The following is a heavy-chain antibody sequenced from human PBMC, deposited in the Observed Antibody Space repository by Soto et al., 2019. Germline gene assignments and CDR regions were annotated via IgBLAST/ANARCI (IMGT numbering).Heavy chain of an antibody. CDR3: AKDILLYSSRTYGMDV. Sequence: GGSLRLSCAASGFTFDDYAMHWVRQAPGKGLEWVSGIIWNSGSIGYADSVKGRFTISRDNAKNSLYLQMNSLRAEDTALYYCAKDILLYSSRTYGMDVWGQGTTVTVSS. CDR2: IIWNSGSI. J-gene: IGHJ6*02. V-gene: IGHV3-9*01. CDR1: GFTFDDYA. D-gene: IGHD6-13*01.